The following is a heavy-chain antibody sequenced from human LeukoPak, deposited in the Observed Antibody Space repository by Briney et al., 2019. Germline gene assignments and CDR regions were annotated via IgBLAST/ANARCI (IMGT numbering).Heavy chain of an antibody. CDR1: GGTFSSYA. CDR3: ATPPVGGDAFDI. V-gene: IGHV1-69*13. J-gene: IGHJ3*02. Sequence: SVKVSCTASGGTFSSYAISWVRQAPGQGLEWMGGIIPIFGTANYAQKFQGRVTITADESTSTAYMELSSLRSEDTAVYYCATPPVGGDAFDIWGQGTMVTVSS. D-gene: IGHD3-16*01. CDR2: IIPIFGTA.